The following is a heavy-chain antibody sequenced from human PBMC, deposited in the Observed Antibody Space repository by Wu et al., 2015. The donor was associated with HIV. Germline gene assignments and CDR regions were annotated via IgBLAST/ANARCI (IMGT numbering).Heavy chain of an antibody. D-gene: IGHD6-13*01. CDR2: INPNSGGI. Sequence: QVQLVQSGAEVKKPGASVKVSCKASGYTFTGYYMHWVRQAPGQGLEWMGWINPNSGGINYIQKFQGRVTMTRDTSISTAYMELSRLRSDDTAVYYCARQRIAGGSYYYYGMDVWGKGPRSPSPQ. CDR3: ARQRIAGGSYYYYGMDV. V-gene: IGHV1-2*02. CDR1: GYTFTGYY. J-gene: IGHJ6*01.